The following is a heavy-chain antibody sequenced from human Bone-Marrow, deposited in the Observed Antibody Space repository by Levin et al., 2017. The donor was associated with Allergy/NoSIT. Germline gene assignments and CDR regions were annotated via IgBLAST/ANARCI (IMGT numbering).Heavy chain of an antibody. D-gene: IGHD3-10*01. V-gene: IGHV3-30*03. J-gene: IGHJ4*02. CDR2: ISYDGRNE. Sequence: PGESLKISCAVSGFTFSSHGMHWVRQAPGKGLEWVAVISYDGRNEYYADSVKGRFTISRDNSKNTLYLQMNSLRAEDTAVYYCARYGSGSHFLHEYYFDYWGQGTLVTVSS. CDR3: ARYGSGSHFLHEYYFDY. CDR1: GFTFSSHG.